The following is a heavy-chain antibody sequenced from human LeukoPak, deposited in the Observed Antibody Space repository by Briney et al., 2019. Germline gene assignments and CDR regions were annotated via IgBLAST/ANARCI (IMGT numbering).Heavy chain of an antibody. CDR2: IRYDGSNK. CDR1: GFTFSSYG. V-gene: IGHV3-30*02. J-gene: IGHJ3*02. D-gene: IGHD3-10*01. CDR3: ASGGFGEPTDAFDI. Sequence: PGGSLRLSCAASGFTFSSYGMHWVRQAPGKGLEWVAFIRYDGSNKYYADSVKGRFTISRDNSKNTLYLQMNSLRAEDTAVYYCASGGFGEPTDAFDIWGQGTMVTVSS.